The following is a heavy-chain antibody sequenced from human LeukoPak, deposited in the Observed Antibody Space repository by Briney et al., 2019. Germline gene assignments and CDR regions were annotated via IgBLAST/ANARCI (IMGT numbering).Heavy chain of an antibody. J-gene: IGHJ4*02. CDR3: ARDLSPTAARKDY. D-gene: IGHD6-6*01. CDR1: GFTFSSYW. CDR2: INRDGSEIY. Sequence: GGSLRLSCAASGFTFSSYWMSWVRQAPGKGLQWVADINRDGSEIYYYADYVKGRFTISRDNGRNSLFLQMSSLRAEDTGLYYCARDLSPTAARKDYWGQGTLVTVSS. V-gene: IGHV3-7*01.